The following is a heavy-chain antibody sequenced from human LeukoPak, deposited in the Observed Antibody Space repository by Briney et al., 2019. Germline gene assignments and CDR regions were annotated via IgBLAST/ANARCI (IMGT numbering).Heavy chain of an antibody. CDR3: AKATDYYGMDV. Sequence: GSLRLSCAASGFTFSSYGMHWVRQAPGKGLEWVAVISYGGSNKYYADSVKGRFTISRDNSKNTLYLQMNSLRAEDTAVYYCAKATDYYGMDVWGQGTTVTVSS. V-gene: IGHV3-30*18. D-gene: IGHD4-11*01. J-gene: IGHJ6*02. CDR1: GFTFSSYG. CDR2: ISYGGSNK.